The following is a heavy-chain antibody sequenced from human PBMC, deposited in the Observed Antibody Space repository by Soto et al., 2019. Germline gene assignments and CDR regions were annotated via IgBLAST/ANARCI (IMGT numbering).Heavy chain of an antibody. CDR3: AKWFQGGNHRTTDY. J-gene: IGHJ4*02. CDR2: ISFDGNNK. CDR1: GFTFRSYD. D-gene: IGHD3-16*01. Sequence: GGSLRLSCTASGFTFRSYDMHWVRQAPGMGLEWVAFISFDGNNKKYADSVKGRFALSRDNSKNTLYLQRNSLGAEDTAVYYCAKWFQGGNHRTTDYWGQGTLVTVSS. V-gene: IGHV3-30*18.